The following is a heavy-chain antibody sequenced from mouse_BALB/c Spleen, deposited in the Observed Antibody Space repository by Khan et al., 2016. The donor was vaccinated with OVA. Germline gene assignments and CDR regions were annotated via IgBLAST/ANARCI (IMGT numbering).Heavy chain of an antibody. V-gene: IGHV5-6-4*01. CDR3: TRDGNYAHWYFDV. CDR2: ISSGSTYT. J-gene: IGHJ1*01. D-gene: IGHD2-1*01. Sequence: EVELVESGGGLVNPGGSLKLSCAASGFSFSSYTMSWVRQTPEKRLEWVATISSGSTYTYYPDSVKGRFTISRDNVKNTLYLQMSSLKSEDTAMYYCTRDGNYAHWYFDVWGAGTTVTVSS. CDR1: GFSFSSYT.